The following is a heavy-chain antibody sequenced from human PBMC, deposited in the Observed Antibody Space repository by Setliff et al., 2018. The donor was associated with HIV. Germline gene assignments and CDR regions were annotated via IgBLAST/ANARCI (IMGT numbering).Heavy chain of an antibody. CDR2: IYVSGST. CDR1: GGSTSSGNYY. Sequence: PSETLSLTCTVSGGSTSSGNYYWSWIRQPAGKGLEWIGRIYVSGSTNYNPSLKSRVTMSVDTSKKQFSLKLSSVTAADAAVFYCARSRRYFDWSLDYWGQGTLFTVSS. V-gene: IGHV4-61*02. J-gene: IGHJ4*02. D-gene: IGHD3-9*01. CDR3: ARSRRYFDWSLDY.